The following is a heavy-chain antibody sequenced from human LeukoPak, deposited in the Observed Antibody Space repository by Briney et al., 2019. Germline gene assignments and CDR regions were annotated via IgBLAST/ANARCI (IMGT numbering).Heavy chain of an antibody. V-gene: IGHV3-11*01. CDR1: GFNFSAYY. Sequence: GGSLRLSCATSGFNFSAYYVNWIRQSPGRGLEWVSSISGKGTTKSYADSVKGRLTVSRDNTKKTVSLQINSLRDEDTALYYCARAPRDCADECYTGYCDNWGQGTLVTVSS. D-gene: IGHD2-21*01. CDR2: ISGKGTTK. CDR3: ARAPRDCADECYTGYCDN. J-gene: IGHJ4*02.